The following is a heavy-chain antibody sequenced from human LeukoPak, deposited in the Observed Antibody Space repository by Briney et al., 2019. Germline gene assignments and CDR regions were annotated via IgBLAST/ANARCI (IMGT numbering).Heavy chain of an antibody. CDR3: AKASPYSTSSLTFYDL. J-gene: IGHJ4*02. Sequence: PGGSLRLSCAASGFSFSSFEMSWVRQAPGKGLDWVSAISASGASPFYADSARGRFTISRDNSKNTLFLQMNGLRVDDTAVYYCAKASPYSTSSLTFYDLWGQGTLVTVSS. V-gene: IGHV3-23*01. CDR1: GFSFSSFE. D-gene: IGHD6-6*01. CDR2: ISASGASP.